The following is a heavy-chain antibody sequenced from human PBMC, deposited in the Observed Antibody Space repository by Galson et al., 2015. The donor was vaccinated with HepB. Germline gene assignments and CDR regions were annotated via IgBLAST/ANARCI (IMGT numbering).Heavy chain of an antibody. J-gene: IGHJ3*02. V-gene: IGHV3-21*01. D-gene: IGHD5-12*01. Sequence: WVRQAPGKGLEWVSSISSSSSYIYYADSVKGRFTISRDNAKNSLYLQMSSLRAEDTAVYYCARELGYDGFDIWGQGTLVTVSS. CDR2: ISSSSSYI. CDR3: ARELGYDGFDI.